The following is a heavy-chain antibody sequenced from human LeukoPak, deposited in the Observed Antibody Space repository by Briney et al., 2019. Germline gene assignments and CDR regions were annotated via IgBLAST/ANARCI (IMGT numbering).Heavy chain of an antibody. Sequence: PGGSLRLSCAASGFTFSSYDMHWVRQATGKGLEWVSAIGTAGDTYYPGSVKGRFTISRENAKNSLYLQMNSLRAGDTAVYYCARAVVGATFVWFDPWGQGTLVTVSS. D-gene: IGHD1-26*01. J-gene: IGHJ5*02. CDR1: GFTFSSYD. CDR2: IGTAGDT. CDR3: ARAVVGATFVWFDP. V-gene: IGHV3-13*01.